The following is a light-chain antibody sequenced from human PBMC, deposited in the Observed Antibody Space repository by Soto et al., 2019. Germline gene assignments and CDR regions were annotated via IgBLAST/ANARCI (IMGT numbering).Light chain of an antibody. V-gene: IGKV3-20*01. Sequence: IVLTQSPGTLSLSPWERATLSCRASQSVSSSYLAWYQQKPGQAPRLLIYGASSRATGIPDRFSGSGTGTEFTLTISRLEPEDFAVYYCQQYGSSIQTFGQGTKVDIK. CDR2: GAS. J-gene: IGKJ1*01. CDR3: QQYGSSIQT. CDR1: QSVSSSY.